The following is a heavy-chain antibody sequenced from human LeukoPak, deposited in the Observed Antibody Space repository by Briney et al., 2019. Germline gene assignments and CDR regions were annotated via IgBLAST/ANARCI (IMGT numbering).Heavy chain of an antibody. Sequence: GRSLRLSCSASGFTFSYYAIHWVRQAPGKGLEWVALISSDGSNKYYADSVKGRITISRDNSKNTVYLQMNSLRAEDTAVYYCARELFGSGSCPDGWGQGTLVTVSS. CDR1: GFTFSYYA. V-gene: IGHV3-33*01. D-gene: IGHD3-10*01. CDR2: ISSDGSNK. CDR3: ARELFGSGSCPDG. J-gene: IGHJ4*02.